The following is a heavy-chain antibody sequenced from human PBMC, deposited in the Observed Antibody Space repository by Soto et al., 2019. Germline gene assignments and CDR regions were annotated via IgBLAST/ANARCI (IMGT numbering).Heavy chain of an antibody. Sequence: AASVLLSWTASGDTFSSSAISWVRQAHVHGLEWMGGIIPIFGTANYAQKFQGRVTITADESTSTAYMELSSMRSEDTAVYYCARGIEVVWKLGRFGAFDIWGQATMVTVSS. J-gene: IGHJ3*02. CDR3: ARGIEVVWKLGRFGAFDI. V-gene: IGHV1-69*01. CDR1: GDTFSSSA. CDR2: IIPIFGTA. D-gene: IGHD2-15*01.